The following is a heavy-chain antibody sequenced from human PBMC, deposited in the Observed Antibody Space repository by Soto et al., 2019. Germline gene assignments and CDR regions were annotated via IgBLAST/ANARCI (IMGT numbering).Heavy chain of an antibody. Sequence: QVQLVQSGAEVKKPGSSVKVSRKASGGTFSSYAISWVRQAPGQGLEWMGGIIPIFGTANYAQKFQGRVTITADKSTSTAYMELSSLRSEDTAVYYCTGYCSSTSCYTSYYYGMDVWGQGTTVTVSS. CDR3: TGYCSSTSCYTSYYYGMDV. CDR2: IIPIFGTA. J-gene: IGHJ6*02. D-gene: IGHD2-2*02. V-gene: IGHV1-69*06. CDR1: GGTFSSYA.